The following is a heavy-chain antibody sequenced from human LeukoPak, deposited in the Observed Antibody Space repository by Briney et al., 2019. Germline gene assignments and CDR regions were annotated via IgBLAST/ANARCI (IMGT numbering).Heavy chain of an antibody. CDR1: GGTFSSYA. J-gene: IGHJ4*02. CDR3: ARDQGCSGGSCYRGEYNY. D-gene: IGHD2-15*01. V-gene: IGHV1-69*13. CDR2: IIPIFGTA. Sequence: SVKVSCKASGGTFSSYAISWVRQAPGQGLEWMGGIIPIFGTANYAQKFQGRVSITADESTSTAYMELSSLRSGDTAVYYCARDQGCSGGSCYRGEYNYWGQGTLVTVSS.